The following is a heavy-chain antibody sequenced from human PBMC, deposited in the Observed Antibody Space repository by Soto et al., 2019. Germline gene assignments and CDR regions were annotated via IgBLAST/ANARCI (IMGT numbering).Heavy chain of an antibody. CDR1: GFTFSSYS. J-gene: IGHJ5*02. CDR3: ARTLTPGYNWFDP. V-gene: IGHV3-48*02. D-gene: IGHD3-10*01. Sequence: GGSLRLSCAASGFTFSSYSMNWVRQAPGKGLEWISYISSSSNTIYYADSVKGRFTISRDKAKNSLYLQMNSLRDEDTAVYYCARTLTPGYNWFDPWGQGTLVTVSS. CDR2: ISSSSNTI.